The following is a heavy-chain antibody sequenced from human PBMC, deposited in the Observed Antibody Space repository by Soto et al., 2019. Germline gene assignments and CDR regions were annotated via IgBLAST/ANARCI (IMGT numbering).Heavy chain of an antibody. CDR1: GGTFSSYT. Sequence: QVQLVQSGAEVKKPGSSVKVSCKASGGTFSSYTINWVRXXXXXXXXXMGRIIPTFDIANYAQKFQGRVTITADKSTXXXXXXXXXXXXXXXXXXXXXXXXXXXXXXYYFDYWGQGTQVTVSS. V-gene: IGHV1-69*02. CDR3: XXXXXXXXXXYYFDY. J-gene: IGHJ4*02. CDR2: IIPTFDIA.